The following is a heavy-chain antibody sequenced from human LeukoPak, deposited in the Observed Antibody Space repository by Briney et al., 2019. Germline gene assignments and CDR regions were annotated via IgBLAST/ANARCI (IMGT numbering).Heavy chain of an antibody. CDR1: GFTFSSYA. CDR3: ARLVIRAFDS. CDR2: MNHSGST. Sequence: GSLRLSSAASGFTFSSYAMSWIRQPPGKGLEWLGEMNHSGSTTYNPSLKSRVTISVDTSKNQFSLKLNSVTAADTAVYYCARLVIRAFDSWGQGILVTVSS. V-gene: IGHV4-34*01. D-gene: IGHD2-8*02. J-gene: IGHJ5*01.